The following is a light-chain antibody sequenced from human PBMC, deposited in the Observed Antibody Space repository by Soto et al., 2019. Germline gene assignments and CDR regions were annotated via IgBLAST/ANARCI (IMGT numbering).Light chain of an antibody. J-gene: IGKJ1*01. CDR1: QSISSSN. V-gene: IGKV3-20*01. CDR2: AAS. CDR3: QYYADSLWT. Sequence: EIVLTQSPGTLSLSPGERATLSCRASQSISSSNLDWYQQKPGQAPRLLIYAASRRAAGIPDRFSGSGSGAAITLTISRLEAEDFAEYYCQYYADSLWTFGQGTKVEIK.